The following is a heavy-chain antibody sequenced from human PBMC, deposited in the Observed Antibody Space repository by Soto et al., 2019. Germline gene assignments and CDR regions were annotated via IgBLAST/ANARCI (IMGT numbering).Heavy chain of an antibody. CDR1: GGTFSTYA. CDR2: IIPMFGTA. CDR3: ASGIQLWLRRINNGDSG. J-gene: IGHJ4*02. Sequence: QVQLVQSGAEVKKPESSVKVSCKAPGGTFSTYAISWVRQAPGQGLEWMGGIIPMFGTANYAQRFQYRVTISADESTNTVYKELSSLRSEDTAVYFCASGIQLWLRRINNGDSGWGQGALVTVSS. D-gene: IGHD5-18*01. V-gene: IGHV1-69*12.